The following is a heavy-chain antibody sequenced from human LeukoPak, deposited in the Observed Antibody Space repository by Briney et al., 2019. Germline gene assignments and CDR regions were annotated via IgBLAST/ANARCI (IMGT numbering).Heavy chain of an antibody. CDR3: ARVVIVQAAMGY. Sequence: ASVKVSCKASGYTFTSYDINWVRQGTGQGLELMGFSNPNSGGTNYAQKFQGRVTMTRDTSISTAYMELSRLRSDDTAVYYCARVVIVQAAMGYWGQGTLVSVSS. CDR1: GYTFTSYD. CDR2: SNPNSGGT. V-gene: IGHV1-2*02. D-gene: IGHD2-2*01. J-gene: IGHJ4*02.